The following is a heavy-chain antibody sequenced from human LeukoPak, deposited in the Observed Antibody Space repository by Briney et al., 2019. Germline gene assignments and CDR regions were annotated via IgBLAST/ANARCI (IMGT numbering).Heavy chain of an antibody. Sequence: ASVKVSCKASGGTFSSYAISWVRQAPGQGLEWMGGIIPIFGTANYAQKFQGRVTITADKSTSTAYMELSSLRSEDTAVYYCARVGTYYYDSSGFGAFDIWGQGTMVTVSS. CDR1: GGTFSSYA. D-gene: IGHD3-22*01. J-gene: IGHJ3*02. CDR2: IIPIFGTA. V-gene: IGHV1-69*06. CDR3: ARVGTYYYDSSGFGAFDI.